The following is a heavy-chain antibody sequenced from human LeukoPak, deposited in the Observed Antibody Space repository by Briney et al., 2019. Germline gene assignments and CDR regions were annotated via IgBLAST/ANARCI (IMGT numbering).Heavy chain of an antibody. D-gene: IGHD3-22*01. V-gene: IGHV1-3*01. Sequence: GASVKVSCKASGYTFTSYAMHWVRQAPGQRLEWMGWINAGNGNTKYSQKFQGRVTITRDTSASTAYMELSSLRSEDTAVYYCARGDDRCGSPHDYWGQGTLVTVSS. CDR2: INAGNGNT. J-gene: IGHJ4*02. CDR1: GYTFTSYA. CDR3: ARGDDRCGSPHDY.